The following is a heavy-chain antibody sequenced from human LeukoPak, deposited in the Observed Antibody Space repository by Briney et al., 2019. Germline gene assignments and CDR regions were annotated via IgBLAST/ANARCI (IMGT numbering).Heavy chain of an antibody. D-gene: IGHD1-26*01. Sequence: GGSLRLSCAASGFTFSSYEMNWVRQAPGKGLEWVSYISSSGSTICYADSVKGRFTISRDNAKNSLYLQMNSLRAEDTAVYYCARTMSGSYREKFDYWGQGTLVTVSS. CDR3: ARTMSGSYREKFDY. CDR2: ISSSGSTI. J-gene: IGHJ4*02. V-gene: IGHV3-48*03. CDR1: GFTFSSYE.